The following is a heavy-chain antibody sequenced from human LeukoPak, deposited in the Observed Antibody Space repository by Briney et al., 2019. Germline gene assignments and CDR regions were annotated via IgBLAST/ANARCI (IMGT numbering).Heavy chain of an antibody. D-gene: IGHD3-3*01. CDR3: ARESRSGLDY. Sequence: PGGSLRLSCAASGFIFSNYWMNWVRLAPGKGLEWVANIKQDGGEKYFADSVKGRFSVSRDNARNSLYLQVNSLRAEDTAVYYCARESRSGLDYWGQGTLVAVSS. J-gene: IGHJ4*02. CDR2: IKQDGGEK. V-gene: IGHV3-7*03. CDR1: GFIFSNYW.